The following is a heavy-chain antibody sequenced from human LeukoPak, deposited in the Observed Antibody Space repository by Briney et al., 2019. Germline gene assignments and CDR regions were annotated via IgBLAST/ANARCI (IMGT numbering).Heavy chain of an antibody. Sequence: GGSLRLSCAASGFTFSSYGMHRVRQAPGKGLEWVAVISYDGSNKYYADSVKGRFTISRDNSKNTLYLQMNSLRAEDTAVYYCAKDRGKLQTGTSALDYWGQGALVTVSS. CDR3: AKDRGKLQTGTSALDY. CDR2: ISYDGSNK. V-gene: IGHV3-30*18. D-gene: IGHD4-11*01. J-gene: IGHJ4*02. CDR1: GFTFSSYG.